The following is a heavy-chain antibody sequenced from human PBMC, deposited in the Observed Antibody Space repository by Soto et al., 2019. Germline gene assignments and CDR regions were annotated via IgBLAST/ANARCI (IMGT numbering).Heavy chain of an antibody. V-gene: IGHV3-11*01. Sequence: QVQLVESGGGLVKHGGSLRLSGAASGFTFSDYYMSWIRQAPGKGLEWVSYISSRGRAISYAVSVKGRVTISRDTAKNSLYLQINSLKADDPAVYYRARDRAGNNCFGPWAHRSLVTVSS. CDR3: ARDRAGNNCFGP. J-gene: IGHJ5*02. CDR2: ISSRGRAI. CDR1: GFTFSDYY.